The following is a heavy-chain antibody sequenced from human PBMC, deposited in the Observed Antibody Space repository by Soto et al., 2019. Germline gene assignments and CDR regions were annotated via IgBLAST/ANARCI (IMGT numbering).Heavy chain of an antibody. CDR1: GYTFTGHW. Sequence: PGESLKISCQGSGYTFTGHWISWVRQMPGKGLEWMGRIDPSDSYTNYSPSFQGHVTISADKSISTAYLQWSSLKASDTAMYYCARLYCTNGVCSTHYYYYGMDVWGQGTTVTVSS. CDR3: ARLYCTNGVCSTHYYYYGMDV. D-gene: IGHD2-8*01. CDR2: IDPSDSYT. V-gene: IGHV5-10-1*01. J-gene: IGHJ6*02.